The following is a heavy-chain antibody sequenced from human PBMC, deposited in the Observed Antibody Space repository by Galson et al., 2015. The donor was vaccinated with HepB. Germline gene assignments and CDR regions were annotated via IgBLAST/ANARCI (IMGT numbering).Heavy chain of an antibody. CDR2: IDPSDSYT. V-gene: IGHV5-10-1*01. Sequence: QSGAEVKKPGESLRISCKGSGYSFTSYWISWVRQMPGKGLEWMGRIDPSDSYTNYSPSFQGHVTISADKSISTAYLQWSSLKASDTAMYYCARDYYYGSGSYYHYYYYGMDVWGQGTTVTVSS. CDR1: GYSFTSYW. D-gene: IGHD3-10*01. CDR3: ARDYYYGSGSYYHYYYYGMDV. J-gene: IGHJ6*02.